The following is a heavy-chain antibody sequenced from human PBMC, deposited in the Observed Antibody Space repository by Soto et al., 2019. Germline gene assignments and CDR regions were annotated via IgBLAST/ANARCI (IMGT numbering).Heavy chain of an antibody. D-gene: IGHD6-19*01. CDR1: GGSIGSYY. CDR3: ARTYSSGWNFDY. V-gene: IGHV4-59*01. J-gene: IGHJ4*02. CDR2: IYYSGST. Sequence: PSETLSLTCTVSGGSIGSYYWSWIRQPPGKGLEWIGYIYYSGSTNYNPSLKSRVTISVDTSKNQFSLKLSSVTAADTAVYYCARTYSSGWNFDYWGQGTLVTVSS.